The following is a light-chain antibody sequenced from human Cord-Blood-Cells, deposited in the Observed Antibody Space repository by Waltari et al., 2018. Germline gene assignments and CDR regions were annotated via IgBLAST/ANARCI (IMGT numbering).Light chain of an antibody. CDR3: AAWDDSLNGWV. V-gene: IGLV1-44*01. CDR2: SNH. J-gene: IGLJ3*02. CDR1: SSNIGSNT. Sequence: QSVLTQPPSASGTPGQRVTISCSGSSSNIGSNTVNWYQQLPGTAPKLLIYSNHQRPSGGPDRCSGSKSGTSASLAISGLQSEDEADYYCAAWDDSLNGWVFGGGTKLTVL.